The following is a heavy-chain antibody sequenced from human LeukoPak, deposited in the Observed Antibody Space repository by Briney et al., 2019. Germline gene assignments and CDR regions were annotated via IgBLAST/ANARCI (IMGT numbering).Heavy chain of an antibody. D-gene: IGHD1-26*01. CDR3: AKDKVGAAEFDFDY. CDR1: GFTFRSYA. Sequence: GGSLRLSCAASGFTFRSYAMTWVRQAPGKGLEWVSAISGSGDSTYYADSVKGRFTISRDNSKNTLYLQMNSLRAEDTAVYYCAKDKVGAAEFDFDYWGQGTLVTVSS. V-gene: IGHV3-23*01. CDR2: ISGSGDST. J-gene: IGHJ4*02.